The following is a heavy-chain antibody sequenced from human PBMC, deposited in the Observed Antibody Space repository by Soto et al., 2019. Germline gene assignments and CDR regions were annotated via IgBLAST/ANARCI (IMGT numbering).Heavy chain of an antibody. CDR1: GFTFSSYS. CDR3: AREEMGSSTSCFDY. V-gene: IGHV3-21*01. CDR2: ISSSSYI. D-gene: IGHD2-2*01. J-gene: IGHJ4*02. Sequence: GGSLRLSCAASGFTFSSYSMNWVRQAPGKGLEWVSSISSSSYIYYADSVKGRFTISRDNAKNSLYLQMNSLRAEDTAVYYCAREEMGSSTSCFDYWGQGTLVTVSS.